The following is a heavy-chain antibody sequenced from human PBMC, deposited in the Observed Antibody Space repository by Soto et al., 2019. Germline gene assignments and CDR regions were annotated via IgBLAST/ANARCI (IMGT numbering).Heavy chain of an antibody. J-gene: IGHJ5*02. CDR2: TYYRSKWYN. D-gene: IGHD3-3*01. Sequence: KQSQTLSLTCAISGDSVSSNSAAWNWIRQSPSRGLEWLGRTYYRSKWYNDYAVSVKSRITINPDTSKNQFSLQLNSVTPEDTAVYYCAREGRLGSGYFDPFDPWGQGTLVTVSS. CDR3: AREGRLGSGYFDPFDP. CDR1: GDSVSSNSAA. V-gene: IGHV6-1*01.